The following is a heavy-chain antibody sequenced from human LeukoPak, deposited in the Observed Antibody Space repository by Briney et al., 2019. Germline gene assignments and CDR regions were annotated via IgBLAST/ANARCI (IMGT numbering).Heavy chain of an antibody. V-gene: IGHV4-34*01. CDR3: ARHLDYGVYYYMDV. Sequence: SETLSLTCAVYGGSLSGFYWSWIRQSPGKGLEWIGEINQSGSTNYNPSLKSRVTISVDTSKNQFSLKLSSVTAADTAVYYCARHLDYGVYYYMDVWGKGTTVTISS. CDR1: GGSLSGFY. J-gene: IGHJ6*03. D-gene: IGHD4-17*01. CDR2: INQSGST.